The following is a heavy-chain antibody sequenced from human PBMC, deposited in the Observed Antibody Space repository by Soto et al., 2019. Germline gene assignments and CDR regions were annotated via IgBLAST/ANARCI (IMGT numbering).Heavy chain of an antibody. D-gene: IGHD1-7*01. CDR1: GDSISSADYY. Sequence: SETLSLTCTVSGDSISSADYYWSWIRQTPGKGLEWIGHIFYSGTTYYNPSLKGRLTISVDTSKNHFSLRLTSVTAADTAVYYCARDLWVAPELYYYGMDVWGQGTTVTVSS. V-gene: IGHV4-30-4*01. CDR2: IFYSGTT. J-gene: IGHJ6*02. CDR3: ARDLWVAPELYYYGMDV.